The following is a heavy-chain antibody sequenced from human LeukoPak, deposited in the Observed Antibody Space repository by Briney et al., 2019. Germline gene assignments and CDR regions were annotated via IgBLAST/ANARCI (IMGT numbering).Heavy chain of an antibody. CDR3: AKDRAGHFDWFDAFDI. V-gene: IGHV3-23*01. CDR1: RFTFSSYA. Sequence: PGGSLRLSCAASRFTFSSYALSWVSQALGKGLEWVSAISGSGGSTYYADSVKGRFTISRDNSKNTLYLQMDSLRAEDTAVYYCAKDRAGHFDWFDAFDIWGQGTRVTVSS. D-gene: IGHD3-9*01. J-gene: IGHJ3*02. CDR2: ISGSGGST.